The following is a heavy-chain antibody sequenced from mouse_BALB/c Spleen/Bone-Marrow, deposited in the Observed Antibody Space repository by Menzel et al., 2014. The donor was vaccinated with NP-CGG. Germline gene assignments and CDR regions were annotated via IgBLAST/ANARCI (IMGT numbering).Heavy chain of an antibody. CDR3: AMGHYAMDY. Sequence: EVQRVESGPGLVKPSQSLSLTCSVTGYSITNGYYWHWIRQFPGNKLEWMAYITYDGSSDYNPSLKNRISITRDTSKNQFFLKLNSVTTEDTSTYYCAMGHYAMDYWGQGTSVTVSS. J-gene: IGHJ4*01. CDR1: GYSITNGYY. CDR2: ITYDGSS. V-gene: IGHV3-6*02.